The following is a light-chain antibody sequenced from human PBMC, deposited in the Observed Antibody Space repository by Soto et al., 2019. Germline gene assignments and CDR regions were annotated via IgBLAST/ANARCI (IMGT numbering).Light chain of an antibody. V-gene: IGKV1-39*01. CDR3: QRSYNTPLT. CDR1: QGIGDS. CDR2: DTS. J-gene: IGKJ4*01. Sequence: DIQMTQSPSTLSASVGDRVTLTCRASQGIGDSLAWYQHKPGKAPKLLIYDTSGLQSGVPARFSGSGSGTDFTLTINSLQSEDFATYYCQRSYNTPLTFGGGTKVDIK.